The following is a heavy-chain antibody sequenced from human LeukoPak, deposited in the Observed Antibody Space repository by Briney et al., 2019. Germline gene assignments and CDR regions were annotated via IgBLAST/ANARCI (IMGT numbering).Heavy chain of an antibody. CDR3: ARDGRNTTNYNWFDS. Sequence: GGSLRLSCAASGITFSSYGMHWVRQAPGKGLECVSLIYSGGNTYYADSVKGRFTISRDNSKNTLYLQMDSLRAEDTAVYYCARDGRNTTNYNWFDSWGQGTLVTVSS. CDR1: GITFSSYG. V-gene: IGHV3-53*01. J-gene: IGHJ5*01. D-gene: IGHD2/OR15-2a*01. CDR2: IYSGGNT.